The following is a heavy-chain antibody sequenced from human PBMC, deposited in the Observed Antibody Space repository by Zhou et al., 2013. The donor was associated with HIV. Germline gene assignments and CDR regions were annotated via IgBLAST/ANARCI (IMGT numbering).Heavy chain of an antibody. CDR1: GGTFRNYA. J-gene: IGHJ5*02. CDR2: IIPNFGSP. CDR3: ARAVGGSNWFDP. Sequence: QVQLVQSGAEVKKPGSSVKVSCKASGGTFRNYAITWVRQAPGQGLEWMGGIIPNFGSPNYAQKFQGRLTITTDESTRTSYMELSSLRSEDTAVYYCARAVGGSNWFDPWGQGTLVTVSS. D-gene: IGHD1-26*01. V-gene: IGHV1-69*05.